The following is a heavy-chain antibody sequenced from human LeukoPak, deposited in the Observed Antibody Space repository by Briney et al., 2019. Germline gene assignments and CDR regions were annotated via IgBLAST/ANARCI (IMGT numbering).Heavy chain of an antibody. D-gene: IGHD4-11*01. CDR2: INQEGSET. V-gene: IGHV3-7*01. J-gene: IGHJ4*02. Sequence: GGSLRLSCAASGFTFSSYWMSWVRQAPGKGLEWVANINQEGSETFYVDAVKGRFTISRDNAKNSLFLQMNSPRGEDTAVYYCARNKAKSTTTLGYWGQGTLVIVSS. CDR1: GFTFSSYW. CDR3: ARNKAKSTTTLGY.